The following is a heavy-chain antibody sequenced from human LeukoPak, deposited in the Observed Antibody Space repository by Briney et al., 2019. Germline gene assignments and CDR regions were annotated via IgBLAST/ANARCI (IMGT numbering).Heavy chain of an antibody. V-gene: IGHV4-39*01. CDR1: GGSISSSKYY. D-gene: IGHD6-19*01. CDR2: IYKSGST. CDR3: ARSLSMAGLT. Sequence: SETLSLTCTVSGGSISSSKYYWGWIRQSPGKGLEWIGSIYKSGSTFYNPSLKSRVIISVDTSRNQFSLKLNSVSAADTAVYYCARSLSMAGLTWGQGTLVAVSS. J-gene: IGHJ4*02.